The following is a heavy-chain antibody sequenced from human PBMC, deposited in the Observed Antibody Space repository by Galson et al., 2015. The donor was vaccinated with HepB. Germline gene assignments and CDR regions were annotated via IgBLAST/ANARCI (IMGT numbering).Heavy chain of an antibody. CDR1: EFTFSNYA. V-gene: IGHV3-23*01. J-gene: IGHJ6*02. CDR3: ARDINKLERSGGMDV. CDR2: ISGGGGST. D-gene: IGHD1-1*01. Sequence: SLRLSCAASEFTFSNYAMSWVRQAPGKGLEWVSAISGGGGSTYYAASVEGRFTISRDNSKNALYLQMSSLRAEDTAVYYCARDINKLERSGGMDVWGQGTTVTVSS.